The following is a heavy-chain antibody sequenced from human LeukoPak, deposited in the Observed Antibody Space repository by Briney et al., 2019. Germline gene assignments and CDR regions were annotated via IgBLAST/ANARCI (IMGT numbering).Heavy chain of an antibody. CDR3: AGDDGGSSSRFDY. CDR2: IYYSGST. J-gene: IGHJ4*02. D-gene: IGHD3-16*01. CDR1: GGSISSGGYC. Sequence: SHTLSLTCTVSGGSISSGGYCWSWIRQHPGKGLEWIGYIYYSGSTYYNPPLKSRVTISVDTSKNQFSLKLSSVTAADTAVYYCAGDDGGSSSRFDYWGQGTLVTVSS. V-gene: IGHV4-31*03.